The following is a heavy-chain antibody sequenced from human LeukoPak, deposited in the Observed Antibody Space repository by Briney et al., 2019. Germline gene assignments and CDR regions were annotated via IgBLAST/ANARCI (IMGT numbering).Heavy chain of an antibody. Sequence: SLRLSCAASGFTFDDYAMHWVRQAPGKGLEWVSGISWNSGSIGYADSVKGRFTISRDNAKNSLYLQMNSLRAEDTALCYCAKALLDCSSTSCYPIFDYWGQGTLVTVSS. CDR2: ISWNSGSI. V-gene: IGHV3-9*01. CDR3: AKALLDCSSTSCYPIFDY. J-gene: IGHJ4*02. CDR1: GFTFDDYA. D-gene: IGHD2-2*01.